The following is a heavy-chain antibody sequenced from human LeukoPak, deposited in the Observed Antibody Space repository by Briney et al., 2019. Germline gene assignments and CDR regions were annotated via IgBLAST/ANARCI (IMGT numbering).Heavy chain of an antibody. Sequence: ASVKVSCKASGYTFTTYDINWVRQATGQGLEWLGWMNPNSGNTGYAPKFQGRVTMTRDTSINTAYMELSSLTSADTAVYYCARAGVRYFDGLDPWGQGTLVTVSS. CDR3: ARAGVRYFDGLDP. D-gene: IGHD3-9*01. V-gene: IGHV1-8*01. CDR1: GYTFTTYD. CDR2: MNPNSGNT. J-gene: IGHJ5*02.